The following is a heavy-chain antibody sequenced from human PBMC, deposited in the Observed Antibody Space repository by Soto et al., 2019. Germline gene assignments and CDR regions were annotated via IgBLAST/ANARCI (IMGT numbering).Heavy chain of an antibody. J-gene: IGHJ4*02. CDR3: ARETTYYYGSGSYSRPFDY. D-gene: IGHD3-10*01. V-gene: IGHV4-31*03. Sequence: QVQLQESGPGLVKPSQTLSLTCTVSGGSISSGGYYWSWIRQHPGNGLGWIGYIYYSGSTYYNPSLTSRVTISVDTSKNQFSLKLSSVTAEDTAVYYCARETTYYYGSGSYSRPFDYWGQGTLVTVSS. CDR1: GGSISSGGYY. CDR2: IYYSGST.